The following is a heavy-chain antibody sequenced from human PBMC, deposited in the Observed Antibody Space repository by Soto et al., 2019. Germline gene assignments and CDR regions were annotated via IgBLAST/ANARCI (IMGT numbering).Heavy chain of an antibody. CDR3: ARVPGY. CDR2: IYPSGSP. V-gene: IGHV4-30-2*01. Sequence: QLQLQESGSGLVKPSQTLSLTCAVSGGSISSGGYSWSWIRQPPGKGLEWIGDIYPSGSPYYNPALKSRVTIAVDRSKNQFSLKLSSVTAADAAVYYCARVPGYWGQGTLVTVCS. CDR1: GGSISSGGYS. J-gene: IGHJ4*02.